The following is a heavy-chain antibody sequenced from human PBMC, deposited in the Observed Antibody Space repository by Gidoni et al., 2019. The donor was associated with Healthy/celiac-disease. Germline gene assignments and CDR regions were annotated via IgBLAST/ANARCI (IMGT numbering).Heavy chain of an antibody. Sequence: EVQLVESGGGLVQPGGSLRLYCAAPGFTFRSYEMNWVRQAPGKGLEWVSYISSSGSTIYYADSVKGRFTISRDNAKNSLYLQMNSLRAEDTAVYYCAREPQLRYFDHFDYWGQGTLVTVSS. D-gene: IGHD3-9*01. J-gene: IGHJ4*02. V-gene: IGHV3-48*03. CDR2: ISSSGSTI. CDR1: GFTFRSYE. CDR3: AREPQLRYFDHFDY.